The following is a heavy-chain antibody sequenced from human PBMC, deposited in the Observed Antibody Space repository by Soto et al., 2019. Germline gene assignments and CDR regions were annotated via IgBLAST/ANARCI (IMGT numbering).Heavy chain of an antibody. Sequence: GESLKISCGSSGYTFANCWIGWVRQVPGKGLECVAIIYPSDSRTIYSPSFQGQVTISAKKSFSTPYLQWTSLKASDXAIYYCSKFKYSTSLRYLQHSVQVTPVTVSS. D-gene: IGHD6-6*01. CDR1: GYTFANCW. CDR2: IYPSDSRT. J-gene: IGHJ1*01. CDR3: SKFKYSTSLRYLQH. V-gene: IGHV5-51*01.